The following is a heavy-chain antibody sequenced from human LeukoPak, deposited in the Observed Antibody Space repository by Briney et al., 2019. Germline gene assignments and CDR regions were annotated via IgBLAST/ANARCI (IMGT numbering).Heavy chain of an antibody. D-gene: IGHD6-13*01. CDR1: GYTDCSNY. V-gene: IGHV3-53*01. J-gene: IGHJ4*02. CDR2: IYSGGST. Sequence: GGSLSLFCGASGYTDCSNYMIGVRQSREKGLEWVSVIYSGGSTYYADSVKGRFTISRDNSKNTLYLQMNSLRAEDTAVYYCGMAAAGYDYWGQGTLVTVSS. CDR3: GMAAAGYDY.